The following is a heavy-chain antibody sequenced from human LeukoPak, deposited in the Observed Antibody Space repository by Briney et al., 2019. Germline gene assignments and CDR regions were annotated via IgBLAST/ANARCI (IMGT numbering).Heavy chain of an antibody. CDR2: IYPSDSDT. J-gene: IGHJ4*02. D-gene: IGHD3-22*01. CDR3: ARGYYDSSSYYSFDL. V-gene: IGHV5-51*04. Sequence: GESLKISCLGAGYSFSTNWIAWVRQMPGKGLEWMGIIYPSDSDTKYSPSFEGQVTISADKPISTAYLQWSSLKASDSAMYYCARGYYDSSSYYSFDLWGQGTLVTVSS. CDR1: GYSFSTNW.